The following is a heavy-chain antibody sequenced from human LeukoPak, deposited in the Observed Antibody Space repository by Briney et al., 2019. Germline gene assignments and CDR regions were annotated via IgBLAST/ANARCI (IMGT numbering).Heavy chain of an antibody. Sequence: SETLSLTCTVSGGSISSYYWSWIRQPPGKGLEWIGYIYTSGSTNYNPSLKSRVIISVDTSKNQFSLKLSSVTAADTAVYYCARTASRGYSYGYWFDPWGQGTLVTVSS. CDR2: IYTSGST. J-gene: IGHJ5*02. CDR3: ARTASRGYSYGYWFDP. D-gene: IGHD5-18*01. V-gene: IGHV4-4*09. CDR1: GGSISSYY.